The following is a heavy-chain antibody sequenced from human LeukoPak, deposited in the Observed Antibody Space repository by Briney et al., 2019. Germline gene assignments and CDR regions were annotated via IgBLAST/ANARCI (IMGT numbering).Heavy chain of an antibody. J-gene: IGHJ5*02. CDR1: GFTFSSYG. CDR3: ASIGYCSSTSCDNWFDP. V-gene: IGHV3-30*02. Sequence: GSLRLSCAASGFTFSSYGMHWVRQAPGKGLEWVAFIRYDGSNKYYADSVKGRFTISRDNSKNTLYLQMNSLRAEDTAVYYCASIGYCSSTSCDNWFDPWGQGTLVTVSS. D-gene: IGHD2-2*01. CDR2: IRYDGSNK.